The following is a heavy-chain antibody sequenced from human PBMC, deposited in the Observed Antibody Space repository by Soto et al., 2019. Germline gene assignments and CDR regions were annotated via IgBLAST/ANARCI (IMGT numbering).Heavy chain of an antibody. CDR2: ISTYSGDT. CDR1: GYTFFTYD. Sequence: ASVKVSCKASGYTFFTYDISWLRQAPGQGLEWMGWISTYSGDTKYAQKFQGRVTMTTDTSTTTAYLELRSLRSDDTAVYYCARHHGPTTSENGFDPWGQGTLVTVSS. CDR3: ARHHGPTTSENGFDP. V-gene: IGHV1-18*01. D-gene: IGHD5-12*01. J-gene: IGHJ5*02.